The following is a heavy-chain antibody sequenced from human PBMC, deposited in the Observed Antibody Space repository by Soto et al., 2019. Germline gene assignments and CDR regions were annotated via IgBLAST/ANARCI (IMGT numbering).Heavy chain of an antibody. V-gene: IGHV3-23*01. CDR1: GFTFSSYA. D-gene: IGHD2-2*01. J-gene: IGHJ4*02. CDR2: ISGSGGST. Sequence: GGSLRLSCAASGFTFSSYAMSWVHQAPGKGLEWVSAISGSGGSTYYADSVKGRFTISRDNSKNTLYLQMNSLRAEDTAVYYCAKDGLSGVRSTSFDYWGQGTLVTVSS. CDR3: AKDGLSGVRSTSFDY.